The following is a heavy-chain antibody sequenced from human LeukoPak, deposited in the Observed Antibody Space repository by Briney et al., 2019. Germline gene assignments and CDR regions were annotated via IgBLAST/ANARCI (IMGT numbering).Heavy chain of an antibody. J-gene: IGHJ3*02. CDR1: GYTFTGYY. Sequence: EASVKVSCKASGYTFTGYYVHWVRQAPGQGLKWMGWINPNSGGTNYAQKFQGRVTMTRDTSISTAYMELSRLGSDDTVFYFCARAAYDILTGPGAFDIWGQGTMVTVSS. CDR3: ARAAYDILTGPGAFDI. CDR2: INPNSGGT. V-gene: IGHV1-2*02. D-gene: IGHD3-9*01.